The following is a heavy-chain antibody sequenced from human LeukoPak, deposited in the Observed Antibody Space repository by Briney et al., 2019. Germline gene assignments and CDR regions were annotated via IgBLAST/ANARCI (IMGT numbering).Heavy chain of an antibody. V-gene: IGHV3-23*01. CDR2: ISRIGGST. CDR3: AKDFVGTGNFRGGDY. J-gene: IGHJ4*02. D-gene: IGHD1-1*01. CDR1: GFIFSNYA. Sequence: GGSLRLSCAASGFIFSNYALAWVRQAPGKGLEWVSGISRIGGSTHYADSVKGRFTISRDNSKNILYLQMNSLRAEDTALYYCAKDFVGTGNFRGGDYWGQGTLVAVSS.